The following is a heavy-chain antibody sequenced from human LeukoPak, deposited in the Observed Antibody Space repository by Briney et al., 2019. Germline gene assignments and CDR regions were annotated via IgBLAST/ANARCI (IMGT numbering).Heavy chain of an antibody. Sequence: SETLSLTCTVSGGSITSSSHYWGWIRQPPGMGLEWVGSVHYTGNTYYNSSLSSRITISVDTSSNQFSLRLNSVTAADAALYYCARHDPFQYWGQGALVTVSS. CDR3: ARHDPFQY. V-gene: IGHV4-39*01. CDR2: VHYTGNT. J-gene: IGHJ4*02. CDR1: GGSITSSSHY.